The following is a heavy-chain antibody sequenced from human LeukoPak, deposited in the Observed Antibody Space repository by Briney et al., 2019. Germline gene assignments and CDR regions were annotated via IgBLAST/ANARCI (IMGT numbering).Heavy chain of an antibody. V-gene: IGHV1-18*01. CDR1: GYTFTSYG. CDR3: ASEFVGLRVVWFDP. D-gene: IGHD4-17*01. CDR2: ISAYNGNT. Sequence: RASVKVSCKASGYTFTSYGISWVRQAPGQGLEWMGWISAYNGNTNYAQKLQGRVTMTEDTSTDTAYMELSSLRSEGTAVYYCASEFVGLRVVWFDPWGQGTLVTVSS. J-gene: IGHJ5*02.